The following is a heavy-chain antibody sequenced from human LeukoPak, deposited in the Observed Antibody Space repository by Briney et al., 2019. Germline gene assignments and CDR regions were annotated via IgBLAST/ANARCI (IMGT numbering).Heavy chain of an antibody. Sequence: PGGSLRLSCAASGFTFSSYGMHWVRQAPGKGLEWVAVIWYDGSNKYYADSVKGRFTISRDNSKNTLYLQMNSLRAEDTAVYYCARDQMHIVVGTAIDYWGQGTLVTVSS. V-gene: IGHV3-33*01. CDR2: IWYDGSNK. J-gene: IGHJ4*02. D-gene: IGHD2-21*02. CDR1: GFTFSSYG. CDR3: ARDQMHIVVGTAIDY.